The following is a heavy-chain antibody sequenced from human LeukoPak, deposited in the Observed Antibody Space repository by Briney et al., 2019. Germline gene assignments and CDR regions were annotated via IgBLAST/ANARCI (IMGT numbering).Heavy chain of an antibody. Sequence: GTSVKVSCKASGFTFTSSAVQWVRQAPGQGLEWMGIINPSGGSTSYAQKFQGRVTMTRDTSTSTVYMELSSLRSEDTAVYYCAREDLYDSGYSGGGDYWSQGTLVTVSS. D-gene: IGHD5-12*01. CDR3: AREDLYDSGYSGGGDY. J-gene: IGHJ4*02. CDR1: GFTFTSSA. V-gene: IGHV1-46*01. CDR2: INPSGGST.